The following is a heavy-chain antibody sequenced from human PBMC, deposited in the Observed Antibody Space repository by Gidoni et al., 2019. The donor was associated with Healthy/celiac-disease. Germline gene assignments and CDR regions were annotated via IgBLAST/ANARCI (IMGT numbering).Heavy chain of an antibody. Sequence: EVQLLESGGGLVQPGGSLRLSCAAPGSTFSSYARSWVRQAPGKGLEWVSAISGSGGSTYYADSVKGRFTISRDNSKNTLSLQMNSLRAEDTAVYYCAKFYDSSGSPFLDYWGQGTLVTVSS. D-gene: IGHD3-22*01. V-gene: IGHV3-23*01. CDR3: AKFYDSSGSPFLDY. CDR2: ISGSGGST. J-gene: IGHJ4*02. CDR1: GSTFSSYA.